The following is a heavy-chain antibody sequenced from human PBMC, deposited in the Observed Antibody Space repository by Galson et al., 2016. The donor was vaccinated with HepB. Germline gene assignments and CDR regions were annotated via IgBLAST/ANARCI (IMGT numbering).Heavy chain of an antibody. CDR2: ISHDGITI. CDR3: MKDHRQDISDI. Sequence: SLRLSCAASGFAFSNYAMHWVRQAPGKGLEYVSRISHDGITIYYANSVKGRFTVSRDNSRNTQYLQMSSLRPEDTALYYCMKDHRQDISDIWDQGTMATVSS. J-gene: IGHJ3*02. CDR1: GFAFSNYA. V-gene: IGHV3-64D*06. D-gene: IGHD2-15*01.